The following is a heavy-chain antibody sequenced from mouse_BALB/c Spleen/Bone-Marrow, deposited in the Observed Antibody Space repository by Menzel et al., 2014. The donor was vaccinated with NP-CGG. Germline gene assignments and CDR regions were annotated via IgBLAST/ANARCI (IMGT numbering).Heavy chain of an antibody. CDR2: IYPGGGYT. V-gene: IGHV1-63*02. J-gene: IGHJ4*01. Sequence: QVQLQQSGAELVRPGTSAKMSCKADGYTFTNYWIGWVKQRPGHGLEWIGDIYPGGGYTNYNEKFKGKATLTADTSSSTAYMQLSSQTSEDYAVYYCAIHGEAMDYWGQGTSVTVSS. CDR3: AIHGEAMDY. CDR1: GYTFTNYW.